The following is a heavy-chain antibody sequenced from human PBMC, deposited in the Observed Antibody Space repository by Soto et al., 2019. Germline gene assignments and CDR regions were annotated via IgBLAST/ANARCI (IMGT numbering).Heavy chain of an antibody. V-gene: IGHV3-33*01. CDR1: GFTFSSYG. J-gene: IGHJ4*02. CDR2: IWYDGSNK. D-gene: IGHD3-22*01. CDR3: ARDAPSGSFDY. Sequence: GGSLRLSCAASGFTFSSYGMHWVRQAPGKGLEWVAVIWYDGSNKYYADSVKGRFTISRDNSKNTLYLQMNSLRAEDTAVYYCARDAPSGSFDYWGQGTLVTVSS.